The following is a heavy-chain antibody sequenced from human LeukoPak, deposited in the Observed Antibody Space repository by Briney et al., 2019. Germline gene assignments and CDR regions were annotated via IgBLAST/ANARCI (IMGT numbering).Heavy chain of an antibody. CDR1: GFTFSSYS. Sequence: PGGTLRLSCEASGFTFSSYSMNWLHQAPGKGLEWVSSISSSSSYIYYADSVKGRFTISRDNAKNSLYLQMNSLRAEDTAVYYCARDGGGMDYYDSSGYFDYWGQGTLVTVSS. CDR2: ISSSSSYI. V-gene: IGHV3-21*01. J-gene: IGHJ4*02. CDR3: ARDGGGMDYYDSSGYFDY. D-gene: IGHD3-22*01.